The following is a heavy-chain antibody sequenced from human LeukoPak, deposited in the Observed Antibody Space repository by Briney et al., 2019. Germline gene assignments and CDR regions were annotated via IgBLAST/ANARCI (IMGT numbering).Heavy chain of an antibody. D-gene: IGHD2-8*01. CDR3: ARGEWSSSPFDY. V-gene: IGHV3-30*02. CDR2: IRYDESDK. Sequence: GGSLRLSCAASGFTFSSYGMSWVRQAPGKGLEWVAFIRYDESDKYYADSVKGRFTISRDNSKNTLYLQMNSLRAEDTAVYYCARGEWSSSPFDYWGQGTLVTVSS. J-gene: IGHJ4*02. CDR1: GFTFSSYG.